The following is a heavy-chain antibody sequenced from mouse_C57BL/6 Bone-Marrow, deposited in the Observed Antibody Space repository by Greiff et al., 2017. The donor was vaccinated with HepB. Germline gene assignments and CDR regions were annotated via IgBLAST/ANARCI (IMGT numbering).Heavy chain of an antibody. D-gene: IGHD2-3*01. CDR3: AVRSSYDGYYDAMDY. CDR1: GFSINSDCY. Sequence: EVQRVESGPSLVRPSQTLSLTCTVTGFSINSDCYWIWIRQFPGNKLEYIGYTFYSGITYYNPSLESRTYITRDTSKNQFSLKLSSVTTEDTATYYCAVRSSYDGYYDAMDYWGQGTSVTVSS. V-gene: IGHV3-3*01. J-gene: IGHJ4*01. CDR2: TFYSGIT.